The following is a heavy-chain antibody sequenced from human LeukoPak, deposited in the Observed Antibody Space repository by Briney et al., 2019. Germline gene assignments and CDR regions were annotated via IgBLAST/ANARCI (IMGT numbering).Heavy chain of an antibody. V-gene: IGHV4-34*01. Sequence: PSETLSLTCAVYGEFFSDYYWSWIRQPPGKGLEWIGEITHGGDSIYNPSLKSRVSISFDTSKYQVSLKLTSVTAADTAVYYCARASPGDTDAFDIWGQGTMVTVS. CDR2: ITHGGDS. CDR1: GEFFSDYY. J-gene: IGHJ3*02. CDR3: ARASPGDTDAFDI. D-gene: IGHD7-27*01.